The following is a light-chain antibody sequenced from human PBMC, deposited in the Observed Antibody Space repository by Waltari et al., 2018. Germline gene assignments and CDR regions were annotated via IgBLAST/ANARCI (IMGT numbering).Light chain of an antibody. V-gene: IGKV3-20*01. CDR3: QKYDRLPAA. J-gene: IGKJ1*01. CDR2: GAS. Sequence: EIVLKQSPGTLSLSPGGRGTLSCRASQSVSRFLAWYQQKPGQAPRLLIYGASTRATGIPDRFSGSGSGTDFSLTISRLEPEDFAVYYCQKYDRLPAAFGQGTKVEIK. CDR1: QSVSRF.